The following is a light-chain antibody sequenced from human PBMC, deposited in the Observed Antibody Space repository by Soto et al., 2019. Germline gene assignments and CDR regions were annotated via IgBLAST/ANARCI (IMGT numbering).Light chain of an antibody. J-gene: IGKJ1*01. Sequence: IQMTQAPSTLSASVGDRVTITCRASQSISSWLAWYQQKPGKAPKLLIYDASSLESGVPSRFSGRGSGTEFTLTISSLQPDDFATYYCQQYNSYWTFGQGSKVAIK. CDR1: QSISSW. CDR3: QQYNSYWT. V-gene: IGKV1-5*01. CDR2: DAS.